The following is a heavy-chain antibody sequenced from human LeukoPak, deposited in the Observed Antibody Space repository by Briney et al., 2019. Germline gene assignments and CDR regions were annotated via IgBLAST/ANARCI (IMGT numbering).Heavy chain of an antibody. CDR1: GFTFSSYS. V-gene: IGHV3-48*01. Sequence: SGGSLRLSCAASGFTFSSYSMNWVRQAPGKGLEWVSYISSSSSTIYYADSVKGRFTISRDNAKNSLYLQMNSLRAEDTAVHYCASSVLRYFDWFDYWGQGTLVTVSS. CDR3: ASSVLRYFDWFDY. D-gene: IGHD3-9*01. J-gene: IGHJ4*02. CDR2: ISSSSSTI.